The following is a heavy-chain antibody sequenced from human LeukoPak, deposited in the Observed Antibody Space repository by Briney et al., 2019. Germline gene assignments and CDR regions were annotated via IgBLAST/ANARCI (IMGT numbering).Heavy chain of an antibody. CDR2: ISYDGSNK. D-gene: IGHD6-13*01. CDR1: GFTFSSYA. J-gene: IGHJ6*03. V-gene: IGHV3-30*04. Sequence: GGSLRLSCAASGFTFSSYAMHWVRQAPGKGLEWVAVISYDGSNKYCADSVKGRFTISRDNSKNTLYLQMNSLRAEDTAVYYCARTGGSPMLYSSSWYGNYYYYMDVWGKGTTVTVSS. CDR3: ARTGGSPMLYSSSWYGNYYYYMDV.